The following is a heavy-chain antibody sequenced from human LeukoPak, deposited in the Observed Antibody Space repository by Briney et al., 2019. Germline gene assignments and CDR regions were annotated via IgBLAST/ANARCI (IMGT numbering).Heavy chain of an antibody. V-gene: IGHV4-61*02. CDR3: ARVSSWYRGEYFQH. Sequence: SQTVSLTCTVSGGSISSGSYYWSWIRQPAWKGLEWIGRIYTSGSTNYNPSLKSRVTISVDTSKNQFSLKLSSVTAADTAVYYCARVSSWYRGEYFQHWGQGTLVTVSS. D-gene: IGHD6-13*01. CDR1: GGSISSGSYY. CDR2: IYTSGST. J-gene: IGHJ1*01.